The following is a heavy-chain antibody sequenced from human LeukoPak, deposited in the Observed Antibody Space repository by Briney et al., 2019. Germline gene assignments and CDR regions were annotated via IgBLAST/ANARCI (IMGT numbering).Heavy chain of an antibody. CDR2: INPSGGST. D-gene: IGHD5-18*01. CDR3: ARDSSGYSYGTPYFDY. CDR1: GYTFTSYY. V-gene: IGHV1-46*01. J-gene: IGHJ4*02. Sequence: GASVKVSCKASGYTFTSYYMHWVRQAPGQGLEWVGIINPSGGSTSYAQKFQGRVTMTRDTSTSTVYMELSSLRSEDTAVYYCARDSSGYSYGTPYFDYWGQGTLVTVSS.